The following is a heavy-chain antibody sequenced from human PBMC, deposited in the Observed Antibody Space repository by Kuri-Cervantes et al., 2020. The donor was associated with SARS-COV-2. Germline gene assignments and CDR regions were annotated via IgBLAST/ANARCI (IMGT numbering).Heavy chain of an antibody. D-gene: IGHD2-2*01. Sequence: GGSLRLSCAPCESTFSSYSMNWVRQAPGKGLEWVSYISSSSSTIYYADSVKGRFTISRDNAKNSLYLQMNSLRAEHTAVYDCARDVTDIVVVPAAPAGDGFDIWGQGTMVTVSS. J-gene: IGHJ3*02. CDR2: ISSSSSTI. CDR3: ARDVTDIVVVPAAPAGDGFDI. CDR1: ESTFSSYS. V-gene: IGHV3-48*04.